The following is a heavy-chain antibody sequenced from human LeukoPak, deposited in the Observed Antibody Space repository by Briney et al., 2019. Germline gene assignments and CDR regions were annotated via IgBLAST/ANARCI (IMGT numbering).Heavy chain of an antibody. CDR1: GFPFNSYA. V-gene: IGHV3-23*01. CDR2: IVGDTVT. Sequence: GGSLRLSCAASGFPFNSYAMSWVRQAPGKGLEWVSAIVGDTVTVYTDSVKGRFTISRDNCKNTLYLQMNSLRAEDTAIYYCAKGSAQWEIYDYWGQGTLVTVSS. CDR3: AKGSAQWEIYDY. J-gene: IGHJ4*02. D-gene: IGHD1-26*01.